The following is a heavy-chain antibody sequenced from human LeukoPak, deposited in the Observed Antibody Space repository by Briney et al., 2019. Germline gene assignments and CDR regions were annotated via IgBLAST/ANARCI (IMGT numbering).Heavy chain of an antibody. CDR1: GFTFRRFF. V-gene: IGHV3-30*18. CDR3: TKVRPEECEDSGSYLVY. J-gene: IGHJ4*02. CDR2: ISFGDCINI. Sequence: GGSLRLSCAASGFTFRRFFMHWVRQAPGKGLEWVAAISFGDCINIYYADSVQSRFTISRDNSKTTLYLQMNSLRNEDTAMHCCTKVRPEECEDSGSYLVYWGQGALGTLSS. D-gene: IGHD3-10*01.